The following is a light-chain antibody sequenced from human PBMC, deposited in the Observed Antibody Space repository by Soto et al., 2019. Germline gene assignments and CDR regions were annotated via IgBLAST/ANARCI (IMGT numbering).Light chain of an antibody. CDR3: MQSIQLPLT. CDR1: QSLLHSDGKTY. V-gene: IGKV2D-29*01. J-gene: IGKJ4*01. Sequence: DIVMTQTPVSLSVTPGQPASISCKTGQSLLHSDGKTYLSWYLQKPGQPPQLLIYEGSKRFSGAPERFSGSGSGTDFTLKISRVEAEDVGVYYCMQSIQLPLTFGGGTKVDIK. CDR2: EGS.